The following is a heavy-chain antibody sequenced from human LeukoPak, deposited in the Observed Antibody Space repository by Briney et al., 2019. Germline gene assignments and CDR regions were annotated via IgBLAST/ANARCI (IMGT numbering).Heavy chain of an antibody. D-gene: IGHD5-18*01. J-gene: IGHJ4*02. CDR2: IRTKASGGTS. CDR1: GFTFGDYA. Sequence: GGSLRLSCTASGFTFGDYAMTWARHAPGKGLEWVGFIRTKASGGTSEYATSVKGRFTISRDDSKSIAYLQMNSLKTEDTAVYYCTRGQLGYDYWGQGTLVTVSS. V-gene: IGHV3-49*04. CDR3: TRGQLGYDY.